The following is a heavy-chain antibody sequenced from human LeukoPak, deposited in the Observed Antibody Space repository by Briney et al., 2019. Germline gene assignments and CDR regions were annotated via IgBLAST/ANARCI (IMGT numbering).Heavy chain of an antibody. J-gene: IGHJ4*02. Sequence: GGSLRLSCSASEFTFTDYAMHWVRQAPGKGLEWVANIKQDGSEKYYVDSVKGRFTISRDNAKNSLYLQVNSLSAEDTAVYYCARDRVMGYWGQGTLVTVSS. CDR1: EFTFTDYA. CDR2: IKQDGSEK. D-gene: IGHD2-8*01. CDR3: ARDRVMGY. V-gene: IGHV3-7*04.